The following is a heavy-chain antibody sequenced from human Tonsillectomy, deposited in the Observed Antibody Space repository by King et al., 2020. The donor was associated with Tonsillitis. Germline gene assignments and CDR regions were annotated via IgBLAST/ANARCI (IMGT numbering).Heavy chain of an antibody. V-gene: IGHV3-30*02. D-gene: IGHD6-19*01. J-gene: IGHJ4*02. CDR2: IRYDGSYK. CDR1: GFTFSSYG. CDR3: AKDQLHKAVAGLWGLDY. Sequence: HVQLVESGGGVVQPGGSLRLSCAASGFTFSSYGMHWVRQAPGKGLEWVAFIRYDGSYKLYADSVKGRINISTDKSKNTLYVQMNSLRVEDTAVYYCAKDQLHKAVAGLWGLDYWGQGTLVTVSS.